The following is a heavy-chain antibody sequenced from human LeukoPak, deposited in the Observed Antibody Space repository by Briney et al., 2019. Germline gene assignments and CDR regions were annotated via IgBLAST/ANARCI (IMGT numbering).Heavy chain of an antibody. V-gene: IGHV4-31*03. Sequence: PSETLSLTCTVSGGSISSGGYYWSWIRQHPGKGLEWIGYIYYSGSTYYNPSLKSRVTISVDTSKNQFSLKLSSVTAADTAVYYCAGVPSLFYCGGDCYFDYWGQGTLVTVSS. D-gene: IGHD2-21*02. CDR3: AGVPSLFYCGGDCYFDY. CDR1: GGSISSGGYY. J-gene: IGHJ4*02. CDR2: IYYSGST.